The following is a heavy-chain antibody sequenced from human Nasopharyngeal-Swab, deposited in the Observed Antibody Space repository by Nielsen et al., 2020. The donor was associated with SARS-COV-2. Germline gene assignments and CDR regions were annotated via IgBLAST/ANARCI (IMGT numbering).Heavy chain of an antibody. CDR2: ISAYNGNT. V-gene: IGHV1-18*04. J-gene: IGHJ4*02. Sequence: ASEEVACKASGYTYNTYGITRERKAPGQGLEWMGWISAYNGNTDYAQKFQDRFTMTTDTSTSTAYMELKSLRSDDTAVYYCARLVRGSTINYFGFWGQGTLVTVSS. CDR1: GYTYNTYG. D-gene: IGHD3-10*01. CDR3: ARLVRGSTINYFGF.